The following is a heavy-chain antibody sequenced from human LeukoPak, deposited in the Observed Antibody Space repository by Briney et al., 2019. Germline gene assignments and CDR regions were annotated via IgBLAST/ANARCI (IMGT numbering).Heavy chain of an antibody. CDR1: GGSISSYY. J-gene: IGHJ5*02. D-gene: IGHD3-10*01. CDR3: ARPVRGVMRWFDP. V-gene: IGHV4-59*12. CDR2: IYYKGST. Sequence: PSETLSLTCTVSGGSISSYYWSWIRQSPGKGLEWIGYIYYKGSTNYNPSLKSRLTISVDTSNNQYSLKLSSVTAADTAVYYCARPVRGVMRWFDPWGQGTLATVSS.